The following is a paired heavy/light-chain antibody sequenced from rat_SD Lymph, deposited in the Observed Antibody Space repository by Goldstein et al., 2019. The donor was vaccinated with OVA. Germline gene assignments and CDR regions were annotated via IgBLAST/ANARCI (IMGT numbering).Light chain of an antibody. CDR2: GVI. Sequence: DIQMTQSPASLSASLEEIVTITCQASQDIKNWLSWYQQKPGKSPQLLIYGVINLADGVPSRFSGSRSGTQYSLKISRLQVEDIGIYYCLQAYTTPLTFGSGTKLEIK. CDR3: LQAYTTPLT. V-gene: IGKV12S16*01. J-gene: IGKJ5*01. CDR1: QDIKNW.
Heavy chain of an antibody. D-gene: IGHD1-11*01. J-gene: IGHJ3*01. V-gene: IGHV5-27*01. CDR1: GFTFSNYY. CDR2: ISNGGTTT. Sequence: EVQLVESGGGLVQPGRSLKLSCAASGFTFSNYYMAWVRQAPTKGLEWVAYISNGGTTTYYRDSVRGRFTISRDNAESTLYLQMDSLRSEDTATYYCATEGYGGYTELGIWFAYWGQGTLVTVSS. CDR3: ATEGYGGYTELGIWFAY.